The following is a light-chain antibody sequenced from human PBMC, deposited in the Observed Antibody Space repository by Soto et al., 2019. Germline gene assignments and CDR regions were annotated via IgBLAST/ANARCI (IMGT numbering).Light chain of an antibody. CDR1: TGAVTSDHF. V-gene: IGLV7-46*01. CDR3: LFSYSDGYVI. Sequence: QAVVTQEPSLTVSPGGTVTLTCGSSTGAVTSDHFPYWFQQKPGQAPKTLIYDTYNRHSWTPARFSGSLLGGKAALTLAGAQAEDEADYYCLFSYSDGYVIFGGGTKLTVL. J-gene: IGLJ2*01. CDR2: DTY.